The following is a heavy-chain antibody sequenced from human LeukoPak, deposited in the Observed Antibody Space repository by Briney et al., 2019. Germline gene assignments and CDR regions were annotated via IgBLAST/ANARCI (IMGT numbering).Heavy chain of an antibody. Sequence: SETLSLTCAVYGGSFSGYYWSWLRQPPGKGLEWIGEINHSGSTNYNPSLKSRDTISVDTSKNQYCLKLSSVTAEDRAVYYCASSRSTRDLCSGPDDYWGQGTLVAVSS. CDR1: GGSFSGYY. D-gene: IGHD3-16*01. V-gene: IGHV4-34*01. J-gene: IGHJ4*02. CDR2: INHSGST. CDR3: ASSRSTRDLCSGPDDY.